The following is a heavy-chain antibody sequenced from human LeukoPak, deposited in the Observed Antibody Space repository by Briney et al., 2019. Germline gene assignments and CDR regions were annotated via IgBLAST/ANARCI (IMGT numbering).Heavy chain of an antibody. CDR2: IYYSGST. D-gene: IGHD3-16*02. CDR3: ARHIYDYVWGSYRYDY. CDR1: GGSISSSSYY. Sequence: SETLSLTCTVSGGSISSSSYYWGWIRQPAGTGLEWIGSIYYSGSTYYNPSLKSRVTISVDTSKNQFSLKLSSVTAADTAVYYCARHIYDYVWGSYRYDYWGQGTLVTVSS. J-gene: IGHJ4*02. V-gene: IGHV4-39*01.